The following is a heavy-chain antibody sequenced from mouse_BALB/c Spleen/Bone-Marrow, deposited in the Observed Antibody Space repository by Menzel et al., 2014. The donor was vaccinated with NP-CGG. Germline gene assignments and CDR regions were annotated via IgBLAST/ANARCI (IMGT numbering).Heavy chain of an antibody. V-gene: IGHV5-17*02. CDR1: GFTFSSFG. CDR2: ISTGSTII. D-gene: IGHD2-1*01. Sequence: EVKLVESGGGSVQPGGSRKLSCAASGFTFSSFGMHWVRQAPEKGLEWVAFISTGSTIIYYADTVKGRFTISRDNPNNTLFLQMTSLRSEDTAMDYCARSHFYGNFFGYWGQGTTLTVSS. J-gene: IGHJ2*01. CDR3: ARSHFYGNFFGY.